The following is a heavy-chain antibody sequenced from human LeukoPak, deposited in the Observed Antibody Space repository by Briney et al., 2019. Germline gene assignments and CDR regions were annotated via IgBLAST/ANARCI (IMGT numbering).Heavy chain of an antibody. D-gene: IGHD5-24*01. CDR1: GFTFSSYA. CDR3: ARERRDGYRRFDY. V-gene: IGHV4-59*12. Sequence: PGGSLRLSCAASGFTFSSYAMSWIRQPPGKGLEWIGYIYYSGSTYYNPSLKSRVTISVDTSKNQFSLKLSSVTAADTAVYFCARERRDGYRRFDYWGQGTQVTVSS. J-gene: IGHJ4*02. CDR2: IYYSGST.